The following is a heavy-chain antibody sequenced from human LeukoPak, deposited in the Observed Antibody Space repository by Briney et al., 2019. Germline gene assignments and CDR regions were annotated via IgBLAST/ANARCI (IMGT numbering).Heavy chain of an antibody. CDR1: GFTFSSTV. J-gene: IGHJ4*02. Sequence: GGSLSLSCAASGFTFSSTVIRWVRQAPGKGLEWVSAIGSGGDTYYADSVKGRFTVSRDNSKNTLRLQMNGLRAEDTAVYYCTKDGGRNFDFWGQGALVTVSS. CDR2: IGSGGDT. D-gene: IGHD1-26*01. V-gene: IGHV3-23*01. CDR3: TKDGGRNFDF.